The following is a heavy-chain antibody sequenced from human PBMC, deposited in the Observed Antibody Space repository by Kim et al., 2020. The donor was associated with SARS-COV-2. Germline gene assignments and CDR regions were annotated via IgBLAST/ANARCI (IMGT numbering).Heavy chain of an antibody. D-gene: IGHD6-19*01. CDR3: AKDIVQFGHEKASIAVAGTAPS. CDR1: GFTFDDYA. V-gene: IGHV3-9*01. J-gene: IGHJ5*02. CDR2: ISWNSGSI. Sequence: GGSLRLSCAASGFTFDDYAMHWVRQAPGKGLEWVSGISWNSGSIGYADSVKGRFTISRDNAKNSLYLQMNSLRAEDTALYYCAKDIVQFGHEKASIAVAGTAPSWGQGTLVTVSS.